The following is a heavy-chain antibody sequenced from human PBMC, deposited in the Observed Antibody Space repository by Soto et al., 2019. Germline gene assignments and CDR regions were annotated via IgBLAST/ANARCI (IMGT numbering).Heavy chain of an antibody. D-gene: IGHD3-9*01. CDR2: ISGSGGST. J-gene: IGHJ6*02. V-gene: IGHV3-23*01. CDR1: GFTFSSYA. CDR3: ATTLRYFDWPYYYYGMDV. Sequence: EVQLLESGGGLVQPGGSLRLSCAASGFTFSSYAMSWVRQAPGKGLEWVSAISGSGGSTYYADSVKGRFTISRDNSKNTLYLQMNSLRAEDTAVYYCATTLRYFDWPYYYYGMDVWGQGTTVTVSS.